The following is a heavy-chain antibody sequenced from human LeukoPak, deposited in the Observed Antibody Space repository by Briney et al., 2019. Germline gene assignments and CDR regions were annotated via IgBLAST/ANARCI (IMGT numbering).Heavy chain of an antibody. Sequence: GSLRLSCAASGFTFDDYAMHWVRQAPGKGLEWVSLISGDGGSTYYADSVKGRLTISRDNSKNSLYLQMNSLRTEDTALYYCAKDLERTAMAPEGTWVFDYWGQGTLVTVSS. CDR2: ISGDGGST. D-gene: IGHD5-18*01. CDR1: GFTFDDYA. CDR3: AKDLERTAMAPEGTWVFDY. J-gene: IGHJ4*02. V-gene: IGHV3-43*02.